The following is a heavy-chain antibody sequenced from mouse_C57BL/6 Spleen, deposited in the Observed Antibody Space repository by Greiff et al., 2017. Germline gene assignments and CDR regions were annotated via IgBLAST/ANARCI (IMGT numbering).Heavy chain of an antibody. CDR3: ARGYDGYYQGAMDY. CDR2: IYPGDGDT. Sequence: VQLQESGAELVKPGASVKISCKASGYAFSSYWMNWVKQRPGKGLEWIGQIYPGDGDTNYNGKFKGKATLTADKSSSTAYMQLSSLTSEDSAVYFCARGYDGYYQGAMDYWGQGTSVTVSS. D-gene: IGHD2-3*01. CDR1: GYAFSSYW. V-gene: IGHV1-80*01. J-gene: IGHJ4*01.